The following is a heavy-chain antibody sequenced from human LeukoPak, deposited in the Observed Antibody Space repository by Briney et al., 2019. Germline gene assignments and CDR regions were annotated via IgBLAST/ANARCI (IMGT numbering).Heavy chain of an antibody. V-gene: IGHV3-48*02. CDR1: GFTFSRFG. J-gene: IGHJ4*02. D-gene: IGHD2-15*01. CDR2: ISSSSSSSTI. Sequence: GGSLRLSCAASGFTFSRFGMNWVRQAPGKGLEWVSYISSSSSSSTIYYADSVKGRFTISRDNAKNSLYLQMNSLRDEDTAVCYCAQKGGADYWGQGTLVTVSS. CDR3: AQKGGADY.